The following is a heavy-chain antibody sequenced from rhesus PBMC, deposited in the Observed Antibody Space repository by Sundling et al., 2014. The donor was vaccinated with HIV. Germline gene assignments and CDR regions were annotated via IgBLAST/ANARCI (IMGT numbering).Heavy chain of an antibody. Sequence: QVQLQESGPGLVKPSETLSLTCAVSGGSISSGSSWGWIRQPPGKGLEWIGYIVRTGDTRTNPSLKSRVTFSMDTSKNQFSLRLNSVTAADTAVYFCAREGLNGVDSWGQGVVVTVSS. CDR2: IVRTGDT. J-gene: IGHJ6*01. CDR3: AREGLNGVDS. V-gene: IGHV4-122*02. CDR1: GGSISSGSS.